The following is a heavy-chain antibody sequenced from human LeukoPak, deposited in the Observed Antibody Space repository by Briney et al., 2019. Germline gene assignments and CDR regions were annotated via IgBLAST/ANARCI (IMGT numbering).Heavy chain of an antibody. CDR3: ARGYSSGWYGNYFDY. J-gene: IGHJ4*02. Sequence: ASVRVSCKASGYTFTGYFMNWVRQAPGQGLEWMGWISAYNGNTNYAQKLQGRVTMTTDTSTSTAYMELRSLRSDDTAVYYCARGYSSGWYGNYFDYWGQGTLVTVSS. CDR2: ISAYNGNT. V-gene: IGHV1-18*04. CDR1: GYTFTGYF. D-gene: IGHD6-19*01.